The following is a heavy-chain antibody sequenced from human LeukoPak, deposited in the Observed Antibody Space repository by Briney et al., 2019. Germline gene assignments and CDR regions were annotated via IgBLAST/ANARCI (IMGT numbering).Heavy chain of an antibody. CDR1: GFTVSSNY. D-gene: IGHD5-24*01. CDR2: LYSGGDT. J-gene: IGHJ4*02. V-gene: IGHV3-53*05. CDR3: VRRGGEMAFDY. Sequence: PGGSLRLSCAASGFTVSSNYMTWVRQAPGKGLEWVSVLYSGGDTYYADSVKGRFTISRDNSKNTLYLQMNSLRAEDTAVYYCVRRGGEMAFDYWGPGTLLTVFS.